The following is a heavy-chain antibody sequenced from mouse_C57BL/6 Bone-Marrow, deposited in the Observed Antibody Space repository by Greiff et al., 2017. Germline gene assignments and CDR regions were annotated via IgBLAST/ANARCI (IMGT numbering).Heavy chain of an antibody. V-gene: IGHV14-2*01. CDR3: ARPPHAYYSNLFAY. Sequence: VQLKQSEAEFVKPGVSVKLSCTASGFNIKDSYMTWVNQRTEQGLGWMGRIVPEDGETKYAPIFQGKATIPADTSSNTAYLQLSSLTSEDTAVYYCARPPHAYYSNLFAYWGQGTLVTVSA. J-gene: IGHJ3*01. CDR2: IVPEDGET. CDR1: GFNIKDSY. D-gene: IGHD2-5*01.